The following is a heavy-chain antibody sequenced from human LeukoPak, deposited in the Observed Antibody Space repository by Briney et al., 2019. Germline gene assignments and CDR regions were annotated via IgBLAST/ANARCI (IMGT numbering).Heavy chain of an antibody. CDR1: GFTFSNYG. V-gene: IGHV3-30-3*01. D-gene: IGHD6-19*01. Sequence: GGSLRLSCAASGFTFSNYGMHWVRQAPGKGLEWVTIISYDGSNKHYADSVKGRFTISRDNSKNTLYLQMNSLRAEDTAVYYCAKQDIRSSAWYDWGQGTLVTVSS. J-gene: IGHJ4*02. CDR2: ISYDGSNK. CDR3: AKQDIRSSAWYD.